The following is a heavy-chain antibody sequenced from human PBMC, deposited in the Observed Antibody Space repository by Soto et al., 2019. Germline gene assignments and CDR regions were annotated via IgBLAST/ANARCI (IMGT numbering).Heavy chain of an antibody. V-gene: IGHV1-46*01. Sequence: ASVKVSCKASGYTFTIYYMHWVLQAPGQGLEWMGIINPSGGSTSYAQKFQGRVTMTRDTSTSTVYMELSSLRSEDTAVYYCAREQFYPKERYYYYGMAVSGQGTTVPVSS. CDR3: AREQFYPKERYYYYGMAV. CDR1: GYTFTIYY. CDR2: INPSGGST. D-gene: IGHD3-3*01. J-gene: IGHJ6*02.